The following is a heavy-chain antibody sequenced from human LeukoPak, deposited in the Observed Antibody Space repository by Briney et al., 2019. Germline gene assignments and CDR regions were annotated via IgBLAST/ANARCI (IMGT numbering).Heavy chain of an antibody. J-gene: IGHJ4*02. CDR1: GGSISSGDYY. Sequence: SETLSLTCTVSGGSISSGDYYWSWIRQPPGKGLEWIGYIYYSGSTYYNPSLKSRVTISVDTSKNRFSLKLSSVTAADTAVYYCARALVWFETTDYWGQGTLVTVSS. D-gene: IGHD3-3*01. V-gene: IGHV4-30-4*08. CDR2: IYYSGST. CDR3: ARALVWFETTDY.